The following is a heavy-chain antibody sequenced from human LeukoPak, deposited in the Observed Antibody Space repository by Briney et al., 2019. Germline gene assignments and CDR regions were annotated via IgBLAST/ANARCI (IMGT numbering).Heavy chain of an antibody. V-gene: IGHV1-46*01. CDR3: ARDLEMYYDFWSGYPNAFDI. J-gene: IGHJ3*02. D-gene: IGHD3-3*01. CDR2: INPSGGST. CDR1: GYTFTSYY. Sequence: AASVKVSCKASGYTFTSYYMHWVRQAPGQGLEWMGIINPSGGSTSYAQKFQGRVTMTRDTSTSTVYMELSSLRSGDTAVYYCARDLEMYYDFWSGYPNAFDIWGQGTMVTVSS.